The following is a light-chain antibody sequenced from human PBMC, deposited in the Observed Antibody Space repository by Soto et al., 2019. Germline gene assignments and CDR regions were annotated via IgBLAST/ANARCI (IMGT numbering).Light chain of an antibody. V-gene: IGKV3-15*01. CDR3: HQSNKWPLT. CDR1: QTVRSN. Sequence: RKQCTATLSVSPGRKATLSCRASQTVRSNLAWYQQKPGQAPRLLVYDASTRATGIPARFSGSGSGTGFSLTISSLQSEDFAVYFCHQSNKWPLTFGAGSKVDIK. CDR2: DAS. J-gene: IGKJ3*01.